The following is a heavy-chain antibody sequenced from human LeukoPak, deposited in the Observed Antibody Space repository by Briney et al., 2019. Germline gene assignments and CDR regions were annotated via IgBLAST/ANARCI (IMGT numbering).Heavy chain of an antibody. CDR1: GFTFSDYY. V-gene: IGHV3-11*01. CDR3: ARDFNYYDSSVNYFDY. D-gene: IGHD3-22*01. Sequence: PGGSLRLSCAASGFTFSDYYMSWIRHAPGKGLEWVSYISGSGSSIYYADSVRGRFTISRDNAKKSLYLQMNSLRADDTAVYYCARDFNYYDSSVNYFDYWGQGTLVTVSS. CDR2: ISGSGSSI. J-gene: IGHJ4*02.